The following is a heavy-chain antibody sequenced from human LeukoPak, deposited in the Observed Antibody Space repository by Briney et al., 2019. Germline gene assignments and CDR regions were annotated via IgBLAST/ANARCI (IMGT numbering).Heavy chain of an antibody. Sequence: GGSLRLSCAASGFTFSSYGMYWVRQAPGKGLEWVAVISYDGSNKYYADSVKGRFTISRDNSKNTRYLQMNSLRAEDTAVYYCAKILPDTVTADYWGQGTLVTVSS. CDR3: AKILPDTVTADY. CDR2: ISYDGSNK. D-gene: IGHD4-11*01. CDR1: GFTFSSYG. J-gene: IGHJ4*02. V-gene: IGHV3-30*18.